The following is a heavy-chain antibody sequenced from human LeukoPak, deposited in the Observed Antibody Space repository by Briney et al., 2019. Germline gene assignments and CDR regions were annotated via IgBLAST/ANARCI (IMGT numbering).Heavy chain of an antibody. J-gene: IGHJ4*02. Sequence: GGSLRLSCVASGFTFSKSWMNWVRQAPGKRLEWVASIKPDGSEKYYLDSVEGRSTISRDNGKKSLSLQMNSLRTGDTALYYCARNYAWQQFDYWGQGTLVIASS. CDR3: ARNYAWQQFDY. CDR2: IKPDGSEK. CDR1: GFTFSKSW. D-gene: IGHD5-24*01. V-gene: IGHV3-7*03.